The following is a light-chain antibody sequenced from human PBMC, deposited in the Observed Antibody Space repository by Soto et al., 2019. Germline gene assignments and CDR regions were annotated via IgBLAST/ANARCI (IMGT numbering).Light chain of an antibody. J-gene: IGLJ3*02. CDR3: QSYASSLSGWV. CDR1: SSNIGAGYD. CDR2: GNS. V-gene: IGLV1-40*01. Sequence: QAVLTQPPSVSGAPGQGVTISCTGSSSNIGAGYDVHWYQQLPGTAPKLLISGNSNRPSGVPDRFSGSKSGTSASLAITGLQAEDEADYYCQSYASSLSGWVFGGGTKLTVL.